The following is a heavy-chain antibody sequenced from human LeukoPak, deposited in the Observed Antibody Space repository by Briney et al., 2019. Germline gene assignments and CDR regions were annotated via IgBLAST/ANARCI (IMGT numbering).Heavy chain of an antibody. D-gene: IGHD2-2*02. CDR1: GGSISSGSYY. CDR2: IYTSGST. V-gene: IGHV4-61*02. J-gene: IGHJ4*02. Sequence: SETLSLTCTVSGGSISSGSYYWSWIRQPAGKGLEWIGRIYTSGSTNYNPSLKSRVTISVDTSKNQFSLKLSSVTAADTAVYYCARDLPLGYCSSTSCYRTGYFDYWGQGTLVTVSS. CDR3: ARDLPLGYCSSTSCYRTGYFDY.